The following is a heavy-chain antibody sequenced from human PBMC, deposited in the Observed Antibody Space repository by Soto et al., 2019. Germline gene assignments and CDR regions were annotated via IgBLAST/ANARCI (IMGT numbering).Heavy chain of an antibody. J-gene: IGHJ4*02. Sequence: VQLVESGGGVVQPGRSLRLSCAASGFTFSSYGMHWVRQAPGKGLEWVAVISYDGSNKYYADSVKGRFTISRDNSKNTLYLQMNSLRAEDTAVYYCAKEIEKGSAAFDYWGQGTLVTVSS. V-gene: IGHV3-30*18. CDR3: AKEIEKGSAAFDY. CDR1: GFTFSSYG. CDR2: ISYDGSNK. D-gene: IGHD6-13*01.